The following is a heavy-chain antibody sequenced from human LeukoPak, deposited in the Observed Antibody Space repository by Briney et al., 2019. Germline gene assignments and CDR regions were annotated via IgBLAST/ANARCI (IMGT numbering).Heavy chain of an antibody. CDR2: LSGSGAGT. V-gene: IGHV3-23*01. CDR3: ARMNYISTGWGAPFDY. Sequence: PGGSLRLSCAASGFTFSDYALGWVRQAPGRGLEWVATLSGSGAGTYYSDSVQGRFTISRDNSKNTLYLQMNSLRVEDTAVYYCARMNYISTGWGAPFDYWGQGVLVTVSS. CDR1: GFTFSDYA. J-gene: IGHJ4*02. D-gene: IGHD1-7*01.